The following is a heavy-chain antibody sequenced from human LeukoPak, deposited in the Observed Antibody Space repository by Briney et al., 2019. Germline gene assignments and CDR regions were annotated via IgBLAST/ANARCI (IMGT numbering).Heavy chain of an antibody. J-gene: IGHJ4*02. V-gene: IGHV3-23*01. CDR3: AKYNGQLLEQWYYDY. D-gene: IGHD1/OR15-1a*01. CDR2: IDKNDATT. CDR1: GFTFSNYA. Sequence: GGSPRLSCAASGFTFSNYAMSWVRQAPGKGLEWVSSIDKNDATTNYADSVRGRFTISRDNSKNTLHLQMSSLRAEDTAVYYCAKYNGQLLEQWYYDYWGQGTLVTVSS.